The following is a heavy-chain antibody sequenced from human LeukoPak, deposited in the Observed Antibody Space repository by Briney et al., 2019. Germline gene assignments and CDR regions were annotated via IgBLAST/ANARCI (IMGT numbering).Heavy chain of an antibody. CDR3: ANSLSGVQLWLSGGYYFDY. CDR2: ISGSGGST. D-gene: IGHD5-18*01. Sequence: PGGSLRLSCAASGFTFSSYAMSWVRQAPGKGLEWVSAISGSGGSTYYADSVKGRFTISRDNSKNTLYLQMNSLRAEDTAVYYCANSLSGVQLWLSGGYYFDYWGQGTLVTVSS. J-gene: IGHJ4*02. CDR1: GFTFSSYA. V-gene: IGHV3-23*01.